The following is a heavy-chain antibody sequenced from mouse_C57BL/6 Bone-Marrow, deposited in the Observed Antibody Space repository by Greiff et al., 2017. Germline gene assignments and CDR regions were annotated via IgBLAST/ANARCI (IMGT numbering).Heavy chain of an antibody. CDR2: IYPRDGST. CDR1: GYTFTSYD. Sequence: VQLQQSGPELVKPGASVKLSCKASGYTFTSYDINWVKQRPGQGLEWIGWIYPRDGSTKYNEKFKGKATLTVDTSSSTAYMELHSLTSEDSAVYFCARDYGSSYWYFDVWGTGTPVTVSS. D-gene: IGHD1-1*01. V-gene: IGHV1-85*01. CDR3: ARDYGSSYWYFDV. J-gene: IGHJ1*03.